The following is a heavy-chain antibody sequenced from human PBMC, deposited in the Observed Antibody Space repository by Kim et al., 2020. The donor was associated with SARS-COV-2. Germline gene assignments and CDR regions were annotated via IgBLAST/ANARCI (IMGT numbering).Heavy chain of an antibody. D-gene: IGHD3-10*01. Sequence: SETLSLTCSVFGGSLTGHYWTGGRQPPGKGLEWMGEVDHTGRTNHNPSLKSRLTLSVDTSKHHFSLNLTSGTAADTALYFCASAPQKNLLDRYASDVWGQGARNNVSS. CDR1: GGSLTGHY. CDR3: ASAPQKNLLDRYASDV. J-gene: IGHJ3*01. CDR2: VDHTGRT. V-gene: IGHV4-34*01.